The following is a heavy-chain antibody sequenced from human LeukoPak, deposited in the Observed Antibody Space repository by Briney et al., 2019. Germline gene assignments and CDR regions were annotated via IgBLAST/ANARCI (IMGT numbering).Heavy chain of an antibody. CDR1: GYTFTKYV. V-gene: IGHV1-3*01. CDR3: ARDDCGDTCYPGGY. J-gene: IGHJ4*02. D-gene: IGHD2-21*01. CDR2: INAGNGDT. Sequence: GASVKVSCKASGYTFTKYVVHWVRQAPGQRPESMGWINAGNGDTKYSQNFQDRVTITRDTSANTAYMELSSLTSEDTALYYCARDDCGDTCYPGGYWGQGTLVTVSS.